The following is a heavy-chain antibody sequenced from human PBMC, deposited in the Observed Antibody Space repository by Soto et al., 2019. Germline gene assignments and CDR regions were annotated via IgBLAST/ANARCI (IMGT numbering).Heavy chain of an antibody. V-gene: IGHV3-23*01. Sequence: GGSLRLSCAASGFTFSSYAMSWVRQAPGKGLEWVSAISGSGGSTYYADSVKGRFTISRDNSKNTLYLQMNSLRAEDTAVYYCAKDRQAVVGKSHAFFFDYWGQGTLVTVSS. J-gene: IGHJ4*02. CDR2: ISGSGGST. CDR3: AKDRQAVVGKSHAFFFDY. D-gene: IGHD6-19*01. CDR1: GFTFSSYA.